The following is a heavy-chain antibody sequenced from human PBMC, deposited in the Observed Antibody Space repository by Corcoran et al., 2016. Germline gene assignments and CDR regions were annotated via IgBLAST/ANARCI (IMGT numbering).Heavy chain of an antibody. CDR1: GYRFTTYW. V-gene: IGHV5-51*01. J-gene: IGHJ4*02. Sequence: EVQLVQSGAEVKKPGESLKISCKGSGYRFTTYWIGWVRQMPGKGLEWMGIIYPGDSDTRYSPSFQGQVTISADNSITTVYLQWSTLKASDSARYYCASLYDTTGYYYAPLAYWGQGTLVTVSS. CDR2: IYPGDSDT. CDR3: ASLYDTTGYYYAPLAY. D-gene: IGHD3-22*01.